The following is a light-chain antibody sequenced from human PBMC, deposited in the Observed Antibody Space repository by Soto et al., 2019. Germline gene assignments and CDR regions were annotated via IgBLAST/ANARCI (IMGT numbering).Light chain of an antibody. J-gene: IGKJ4*01. V-gene: IGKV3-11*01. CDR3: QQRSNWLT. CDR2: DAS. Sequence: EIVLTQSPATLSLSPGERATLSCRASQSVSSYLAWYQQKPGQAPRLLIYDASNRATGIPARFSGSGSGTDFTLTSSRLEPEDAAVYYCQQRSNWLTFGGGNKVEI. CDR1: QSVSSY.